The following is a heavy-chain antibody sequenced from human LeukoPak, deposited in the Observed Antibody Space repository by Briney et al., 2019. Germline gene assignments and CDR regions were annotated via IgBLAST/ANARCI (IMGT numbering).Heavy chain of an antibody. J-gene: IGHJ5*02. D-gene: IGHD1-14*01. CDR1: GGTFSSYA. CDR3: AEGYNGNCFDP. V-gene: IGHV1-69*04. CDR2: IIPILGIA. Sequence: SVKVSCKASGGTFSSYAISWVRQAPGQGLEWMGRIIPILGIANYAQKFQGRVTITADKSTSTAYMELSSLRSEDTAVYYCAEGYNGNCFDPWGQGTLVTVSS.